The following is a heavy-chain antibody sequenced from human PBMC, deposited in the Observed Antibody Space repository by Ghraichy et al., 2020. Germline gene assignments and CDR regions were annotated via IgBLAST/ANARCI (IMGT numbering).Heavy chain of an antibody. CDR1: GFTFSDYY. CDR2: ISSSGSTI. Sequence: GGSLRLSCAASGFTFSDYYMSWIRQAPGKGLEWVSYISSSGSTIYYADSVKGRFTISRDNAKNSLYLQMNSLRAEDTAVYYCARDVFDDAAHSDAFDIWGQGIMVTVSS. CDR3: ARDVFDDAAHSDAFDI. V-gene: IGHV3-11*01. D-gene: IGHD3-9*01. J-gene: IGHJ3*02.